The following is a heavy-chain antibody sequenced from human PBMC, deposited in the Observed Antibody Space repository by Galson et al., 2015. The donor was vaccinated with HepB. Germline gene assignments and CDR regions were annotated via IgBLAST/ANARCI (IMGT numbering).Heavy chain of an antibody. CDR1: GVSISNDRW. J-gene: IGHJ4*02. D-gene: IGHD3-10*01. CDR2: AYHSGGT. CDR3: ARAKEGRGYFDY. V-gene: IGHV4-4*02. Sequence: LSLTCAVSGVSISNDRWWSWVRQPPGEGLEWIGEAYHSGGTNYRPSLKSRVTISVDKSKNQFSLKLTSVTAADTAVYYCARAKEGRGYFDYWGQGTLVTVSS.